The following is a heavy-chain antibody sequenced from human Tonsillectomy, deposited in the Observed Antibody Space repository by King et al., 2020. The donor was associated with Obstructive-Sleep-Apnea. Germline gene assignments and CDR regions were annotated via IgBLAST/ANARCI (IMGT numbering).Heavy chain of an antibody. V-gene: IGHV5-51*01. Sequence: VQLVESGAEVKKPGESLKISCKGSGYIFTSYWIGWVRQMPGKGLEWMGMIYPGDSDTRYSPSFQGLVTISADKSISTAYLQWSSLKASDPAMYYCARALFRGGTTAAGGYFDYWGQGRLVSDSS. CDR1: GYIFTSYW. J-gene: IGHJ4*02. D-gene: IGHD3-16*01. CDR3: ARALFRGGTTAAGGYFDY. CDR2: IYPGDSDT.